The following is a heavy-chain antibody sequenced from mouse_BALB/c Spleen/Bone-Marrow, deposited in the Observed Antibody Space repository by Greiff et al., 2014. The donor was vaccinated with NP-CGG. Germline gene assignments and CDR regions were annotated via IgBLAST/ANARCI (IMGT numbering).Heavy chain of an antibody. V-gene: IGHV2-5*01. CDR1: GFSLTSYG. J-gene: IGHJ4*01. D-gene: IGHD2-1*01. CDR3: AKNLRGNYVRAMDY. CDR2: IWRGGST. Sequence: QVHVKQSGPGLVQPSQSLSITCTVSGFSLTSYGVHWVRQSPGKGLEWLGVIWRGGSTDYNAAFMSRLSITKDNSKSQVFFKMNSPQADDTAIYYCAKNLRGNYVRAMDYWGQGTSVTVSS.